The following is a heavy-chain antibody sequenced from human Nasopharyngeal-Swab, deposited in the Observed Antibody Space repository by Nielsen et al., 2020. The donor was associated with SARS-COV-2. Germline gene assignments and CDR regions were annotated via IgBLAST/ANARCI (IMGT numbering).Heavy chain of an antibody. J-gene: IGHJ4*02. CDR1: GFTFSDYD. Sequence: GESLKISCAVSGFTFSDYDMHWVRQATGKGLEWVSAIGTGGDTYYPGSVKGRFTISRENAKNSLYLQMNNLRAGDTAVYYCARAPPHYDFWSGYTGGASYFDYWGQGTLVTVSS. D-gene: IGHD3-3*01. V-gene: IGHV3-13*01. CDR3: ARAPPHYDFWSGYTGGASYFDY. CDR2: IGTGGDT.